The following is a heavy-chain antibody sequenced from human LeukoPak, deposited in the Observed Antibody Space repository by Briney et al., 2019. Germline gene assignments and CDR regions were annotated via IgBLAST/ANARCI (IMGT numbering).Heavy chain of an antibody. CDR3: ARVRGIIVPAATWFDP. V-gene: IGHV4-34*01. CDR1: GGSFSGYY. Sequence: SETLSLTCAVYGGSFSGYYWSWIRQPPGKGLEWIGEINHSGSTNYNPSLKSRVTISVDTSKNQFSLKLSPVTAADTAVYYCARVRGIIVPAATWFDPWGQGTLVTVSS. J-gene: IGHJ5*02. D-gene: IGHD2-2*01. CDR2: INHSGST.